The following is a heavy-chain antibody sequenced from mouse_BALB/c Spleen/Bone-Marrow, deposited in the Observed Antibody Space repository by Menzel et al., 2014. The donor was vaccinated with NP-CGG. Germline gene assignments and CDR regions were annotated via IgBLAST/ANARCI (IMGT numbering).Heavy chain of an antibody. CDR1: GYSFTSYW. CDR2: IDPSDSET. D-gene: IGHD1-2*01. V-gene: IGHV1S127*01. Sequence: QVHVKQSGPQLVRPGASVKISCKASGYSFTSYWMHWVKQRPGQGLEWIGMIDPSDSETRLNQKFKDKATLTVDKSSSTAYMQLSSPTSEDSAVYYWARDGITTATYYYAMDYWGQGTSVTVSS. CDR3: ARDGITTATYYYAMDY. J-gene: IGHJ4*01.